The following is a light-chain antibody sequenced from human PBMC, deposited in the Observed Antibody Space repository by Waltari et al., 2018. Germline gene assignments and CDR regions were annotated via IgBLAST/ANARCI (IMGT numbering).Light chain of an antibody. Sequence: QSALTQPPSASGSPGQSVPLPCTGTSSAAGGYYFVSWYQHRPGKPPRLIIYEVNTRPSGVPDRFSGSKSGNTASLTVSGLQAEDEADYYCSAHGGTNSYYVFGTGTTVTVL. CDR3: SAHGGTNSYYV. J-gene: IGLJ1*01. CDR1: SSAAGGYYF. CDR2: EVN. V-gene: IGLV2-8*01.